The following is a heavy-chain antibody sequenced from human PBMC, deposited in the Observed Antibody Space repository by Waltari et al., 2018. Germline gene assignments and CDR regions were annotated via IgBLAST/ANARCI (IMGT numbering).Heavy chain of an antibody. D-gene: IGHD5-18*01. Sequence: QVQLVQSGAEVKKPGSSVKVSCTASGGIFSSYTLSWVRQAPGQGLEWMGRIIPILGRANDAQKFQGRVTITADKSTSTAYMELSSLRSEDTAVYYCARGDSYGSADGFDIWGQGTMVTVSS. J-gene: IGHJ3*02. CDR2: IIPILGRA. CDR3: ARGDSYGSADGFDI. V-gene: IGHV1-69*02. CDR1: GGIFSSYT.